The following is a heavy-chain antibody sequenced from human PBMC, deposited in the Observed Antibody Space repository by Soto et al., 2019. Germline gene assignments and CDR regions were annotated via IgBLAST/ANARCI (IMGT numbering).Heavy chain of an antibody. CDR1: SDSISSSTYY. V-gene: IGHV4-39*01. J-gene: IGHJ5*02. CDR2: IFYTGST. Sequence: SETLSLTCTVSSDSISSSTYYWGWIRQPPGKGLEWIGTIFYTGSTYYNPSLKSRVTISVDTSKNQFSLRLSSVTAADTAVYYCARQGRVVIPSTMAKWFDPWGQGTLVTVSS. CDR3: ARQGRVVIPSTMAKWFDP. D-gene: IGHD2-2*01.